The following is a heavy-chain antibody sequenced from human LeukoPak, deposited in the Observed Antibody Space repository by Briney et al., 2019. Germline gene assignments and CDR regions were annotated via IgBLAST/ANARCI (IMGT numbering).Heavy chain of an antibody. J-gene: IGHJ4*02. CDR1: GFTFSSYA. D-gene: IGHD6-19*01. V-gene: IGHV3-23*01. CDR2: ISGSGGST. CDR3: AKYPLGSSGWYYFDY. Sequence: GGSLRLSCAASGFTFSSYAMSWVRQAPGKGLEWVSAISGSGGSTYYADSVKGRFTISRDNSKNSLYLQMNSLRTEDTALYYCAKYPLGSSGWYYFDYWGQGTLVTVSS.